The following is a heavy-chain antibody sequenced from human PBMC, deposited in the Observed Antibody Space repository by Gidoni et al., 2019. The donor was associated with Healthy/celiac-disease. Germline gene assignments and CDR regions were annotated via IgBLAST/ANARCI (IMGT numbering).Heavy chain of an antibody. Sequence: QVQLVQSGAEVTKPGSSVKVSCKASGGPFSSYAISWVRQAPGQGLEWMGGIIPIFGTANYAQKFQGRVTITADESTSTAYMELSSLRSEDTAVYYCARNPAPNYDFWSGYYPYWGQGTLVTVSS. J-gene: IGHJ4*02. V-gene: IGHV1-69*01. D-gene: IGHD3-3*01. CDR2: IIPIFGTA. CDR3: ARNPAPNYDFWSGYYPY. CDR1: GGPFSSYA.